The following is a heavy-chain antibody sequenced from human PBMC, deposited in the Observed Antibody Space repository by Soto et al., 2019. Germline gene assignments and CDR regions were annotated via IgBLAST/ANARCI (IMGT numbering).Heavy chain of an antibody. V-gene: IGHV1-46*01. CDR3: ARALSSSWYYFDY. J-gene: IGHJ4*02. CDR1: GYTFTSCY. Sequence: QVQLVQSGAEVKKPGASVKVSCKASGYTFTSCYIHWVRQAPGQGLEWMGVINSSGGSTSYAQKFPGRVTMTSDTSRSTVYMELSSLRSEDTAVYYCARALSSSWYYFDYWGQGTLVTVSS. D-gene: IGHD6-13*01. CDR2: INSSGGST.